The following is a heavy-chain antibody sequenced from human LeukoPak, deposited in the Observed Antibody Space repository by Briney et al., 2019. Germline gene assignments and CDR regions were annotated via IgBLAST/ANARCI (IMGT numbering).Heavy chain of an antibody. J-gene: IGHJ4*02. D-gene: IGHD2-2*01. V-gene: IGHV3-23*01. CDR3: AKVGARGCSSSTCFIY. CDR1: GFTFRSYA. Sequence: GGSLRLSCAASGFTFRSYAMSWVRQAPGKGLEWVSAISGSGDATYYADSVKGRFTISRDNSKNTLYLQRNSLRPEDTAVYYCAKVGARGCSSSTCFIYWGQGTLATVSS. CDR2: ISGSGDAT.